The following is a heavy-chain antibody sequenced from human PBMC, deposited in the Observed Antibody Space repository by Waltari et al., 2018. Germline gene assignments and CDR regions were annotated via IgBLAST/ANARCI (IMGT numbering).Heavy chain of an antibody. D-gene: IGHD3-3*01. Sequence: QVQLVESGGGVVQPGRSLRLSCAASGFPFSSYGMHWVRQAPGTGLAWVAVIWYDGSNKYYADSVKGRFTISRDNSKNTLYLQMNSLRAEDTAVYYCARDGAPKSDPYYDFWSGYYASVPPNGMDVWGQGTTVTVSS. CDR1: GFPFSSYG. CDR3: ARDGAPKSDPYYDFWSGYYASVPPNGMDV. J-gene: IGHJ6*02. V-gene: IGHV3-33*01. CDR2: IWYDGSNK.